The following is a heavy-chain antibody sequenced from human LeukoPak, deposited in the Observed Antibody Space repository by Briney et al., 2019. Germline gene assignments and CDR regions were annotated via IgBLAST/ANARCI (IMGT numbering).Heavy chain of an antibody. J-gene: IGHJ4*02. CDR1: KFTFSDYS. D-gene: IGHD6-19*01. CDR3: AKGKDSVAGATNDY. CDR2: ISSIRNYI. V-gene: IGHV3-21*01. Sequence: GGSLRLSCAASKFTFSDYSMSWVRQAPGKGLEWVSSISSIRNYIYYADSVKGRFTISRDNAKNSLYLQMNSLRAEDTAVYYCAKGKDSVAGATNDYWGQGTLVTVSS.